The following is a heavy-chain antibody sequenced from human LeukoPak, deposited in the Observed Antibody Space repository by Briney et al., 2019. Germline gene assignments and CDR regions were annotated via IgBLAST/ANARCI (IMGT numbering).Heavy chain of an antibody. V-gene: IGHV3-23*01. CDR2: ISGSGSST. CDR1: GFNFSSYA. Sequence: GGSLRLSCAASGFNFSSYAMNWVRQAPGKGLEWVSAISGSGSSTYFADSVKGRFTISRDNSKNTLYLQMNSLRAEDTAVYYCARYCTGGSCYGVYYGMDVWGQGTTVTVSS. J-gene: IGHJ6*02. CDR3: ARYCTGGSCYGVYYGMDV. D-gene: IGHD2-15*01.